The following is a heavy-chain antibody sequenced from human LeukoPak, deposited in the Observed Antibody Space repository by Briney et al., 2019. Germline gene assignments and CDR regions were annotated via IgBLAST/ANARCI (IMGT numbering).Heavy chain of an antibody. CDR2: INPDGRST. J-gene: IGHJ4*02. V-gene: IGHV3-74*03. CDR3: ARAGGLGDFEH. Sequence: GGSLRLSCAASGFGFREYWIHWVRHAPGKGLEWVARINPDGRSTMYADSLKGRFSISRDNAKNTLYLQMNSLRAEDTAVYYCARAGGLGDFEHWGQGTLVTVSS. D-gene: IGHD3-10*01. CDR1: GFGFREYW.